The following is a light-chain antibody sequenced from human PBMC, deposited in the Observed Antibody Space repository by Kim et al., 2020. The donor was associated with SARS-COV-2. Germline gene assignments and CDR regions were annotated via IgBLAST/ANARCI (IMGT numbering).Light chain of an antibody. J-gene: IGKJ1*01. CDR3: QQRSNWPRT. CDR2: DAS. V-gene: IGKV3-11*01. Sequence: EIVLTQSPATLSLSPGERATLSCRASQSVTSSLAWYQQKPGQAPRLLIYDASNRATGIPARISGSGSGTDFTLTISSLEPEDFAIYYCQQRSNWPRTFGQGTKVEIK. CDR1: QSVTSS.